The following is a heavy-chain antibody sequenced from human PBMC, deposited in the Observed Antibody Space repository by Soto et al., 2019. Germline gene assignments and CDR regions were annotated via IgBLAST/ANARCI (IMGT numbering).Heavy chain of an antibody. D-gene: IGHD5-18*01. J-gene: IGHJ6*02. CDR1: GGTFSSYA. CDR2: IIPIFGTA. CDR3: ARWSPAVVETAMVPSDYGMDV. Sequence: GASVKVSCKASGGTFSSYAISWVRQAPGQGLEWMGGIIPIFGTANYAQKFQGRVTITADESTSTAYMELSSLRSEDTAVYYCARWSPAVVETAMVPSDYGMDVWGQGTTVTVSS. V-gene: IGHV1-69*13.